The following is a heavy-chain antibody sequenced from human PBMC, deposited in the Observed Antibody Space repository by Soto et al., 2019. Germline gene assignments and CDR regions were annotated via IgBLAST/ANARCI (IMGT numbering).Heavy chain of an antibody. D-gene: IGHD2-2*01. Sequence: GGSLRLSCAASGFTFSGYSMNWVRQAPGKGLEWVSSISGSSSYIYYADSMKGRFTISRDNAKNSLYLQMNSLRAEDTAVYYCARARYCIITTCPFDYWGQGTLVTVSS. V-gene: IGHV3-21*01. CDR1: GFTFSGYS. CDR2: ISGSSSYI. CDR3: ARARYCIITTCPFDY. J-gene: IGHJ4*02.